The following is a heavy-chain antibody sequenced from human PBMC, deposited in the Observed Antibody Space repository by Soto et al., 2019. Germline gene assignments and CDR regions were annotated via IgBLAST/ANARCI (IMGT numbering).Heavy chain of an antibody. J-gene: IGHJ5*02. Sequence: TLCLTYSVSGGSIGSGNYYWSWIRQPPARGLEWIGSIFNSESTYYNPSLKNRVTISADTSKNQFSLKLSSVTAADTAVYFCARGGCRYTVEVPPWFDLWGQGTLVIGSS. CDR3: ARGGCRYTVEVPPWFDL. CDR1: GGSIGSGNYY. CDR2: IFNSEST. D-gene: IGHD2-2*01. V-gene: IGHV4-30-4*08.